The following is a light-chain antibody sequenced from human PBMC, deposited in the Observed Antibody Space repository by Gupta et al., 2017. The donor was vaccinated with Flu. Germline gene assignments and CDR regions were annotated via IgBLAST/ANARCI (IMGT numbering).Light chain of an antibody. CDR3: QQHGNSLT. CDR1: ENIGNNY. V-gene: IGKV3-20*01. Sequence: GERATLSCRADENIGNNYLAWYQQKPGQAPRLLISGASSRATGIPDRFSGSGSGTDFTLTINRLEPEDSAVFYCQQHGNSLTFGGGTKVVI. J-gene: IGKJ4*01. CDR2: GAS.